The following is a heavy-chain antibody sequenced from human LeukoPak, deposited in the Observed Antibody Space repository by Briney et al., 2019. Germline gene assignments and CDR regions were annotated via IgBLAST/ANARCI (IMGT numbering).Heavy chain of an antibody. CDR3: ATYTRHCSGGTCYSIDY. D-gene: IGHD2-15*01. V-gene: IGHV4-59*08. J-gene: IGHJ4*02. CDR2: VYYSGST. CDR1: GDSISNYH. Sequence: SETLSLTCTVSGDSISNYHWTRIRQPPGRGLEWLGYVYYSGSTNYNPSLKSRVTISLDTSNNQFSLKLSSVTAADTAIYYCATYTRHCSGGTCYSIDYWGQGTLVTVSS.